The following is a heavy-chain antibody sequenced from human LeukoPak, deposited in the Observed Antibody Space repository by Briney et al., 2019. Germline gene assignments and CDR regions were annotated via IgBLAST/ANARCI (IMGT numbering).Heavy chain of an antibody. CDR2: ISGSGGST. V-gene: IGHV3-23*01. CDR3: AKDDGTYYDFWSGYYTGLSGFDY. CDR1: GFTFSSYA. D-gene: IGHD3-3*01. Sequence: GGSLRLSCAASGFTFSSYAMSWVRQAPGKGLEWVSAISGSGGSTYHADSVKGRFTISRDNSKNTLYLQMNSLRAEDTAVYYCAKDDGTYYDFWSGYYTGLSGFDYWGQGTLVTVSS. J-gene: IGHJ4*02.